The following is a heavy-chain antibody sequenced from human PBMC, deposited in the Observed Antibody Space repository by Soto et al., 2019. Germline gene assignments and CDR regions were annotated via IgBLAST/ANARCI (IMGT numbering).Heavy chain of an antibody. V-gene: IGHV3-23*01. CDR3: AKREREVYDDYSYYCDYMDF. CDR1: GFTFSSYA. Sequence: EGSLRVSCAASGFTFSSYAMSWGRQAPGKGLEWVSAISGSGGSTYYADSVKGRFTLSRDNSNNTRYLQMNSLRAEDTAVYYCAKREREVYDDYSYYCDYMDFCGRGTTDTGSS. CDR2: ISGSGGST. J-gene: IGHJ6*03. D-gene: IGHD4-17*01.